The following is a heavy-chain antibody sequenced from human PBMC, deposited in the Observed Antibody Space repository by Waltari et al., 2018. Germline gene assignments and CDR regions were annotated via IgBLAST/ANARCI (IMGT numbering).Heavy chain of an antibody. Sequence: EVQLVESGGGLIQPGGSLRLSCAASGFTVSSNYMSWVGRAPGKGLEGVVVIYVGVRKNYANSVKGRFTISRDSAKGSLYLQMNHLRAEDTAVDYCARDPSDYAYWYFDLWGRGTLVTVSS. CDR1: GFTVSSNY. V-gene: IGHV3-53*01. D-gene: IGHD4-17*01. CDR2: IYVGVRK. CDR3: ARDPSDYAYWYFDL. J-gene: IGHJ2*01.